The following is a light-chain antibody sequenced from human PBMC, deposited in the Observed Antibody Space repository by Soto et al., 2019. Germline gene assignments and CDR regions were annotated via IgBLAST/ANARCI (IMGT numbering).Light chain of an antibody. CDR1: QSVSSY. Sequence: ESVLTHSPATLSLSPEERATLSCRASQSVSSYLAWYQQKPGQAPRLLIYDASDRATGIPARFSGSGSGTDFTLTISSLEPEDFAVYYCQQRSNWPRSITFGQGTRLEIK. CDR3: QQRSNWPRSIT. CDR2: DAS. J-gene: IGKJ5*01. V-gene: IGKV3-11*01.